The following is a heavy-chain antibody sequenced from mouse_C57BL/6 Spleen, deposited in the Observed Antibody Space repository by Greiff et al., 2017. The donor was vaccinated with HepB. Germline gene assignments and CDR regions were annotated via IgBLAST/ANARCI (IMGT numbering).Heavy chain of an antibody. CDR3: APNYYGSSYWYFDV. Sequence: VQLQQSGPELVKPGASVKISCKASGYTFTDYYMNWVKQSHGKSLEWIGDINPNNGGTSYNQKFKGKATLTVDKSSSTAYMELRSLTSEDSAVYYCAPNYYGSSYWYFDVWGTGTTVTVSS. CDR2: INPNNGGT. J-gene: IGHJ1*03. V-gene: IGHV1-26*01. CDR1: GYTFTDYY. D-gene: IGHD1-1*01.